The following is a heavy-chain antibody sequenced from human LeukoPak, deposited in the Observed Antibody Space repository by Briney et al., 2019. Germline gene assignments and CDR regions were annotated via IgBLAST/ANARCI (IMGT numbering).Heavy chain of an antibody. V-gene: IGHV3-15*01. CDR2: IKSKGNGGTT. CDR3: TTNAAVGTWEIFDY. J-gene: IGHJ4*02. D-gene: IGHD1-1*01. CDR1: GFAFTKAW. Sequence: GGSLRLSCAASGFAFTKAWMAWARQAPGKGLEWVGRIKSKGNGGTTDYAAPVKGRFTISRDDSKNTLYLQMNSLITEDTAVYYCTTNAAVGTWEIFDYWGRGTLVTVSS.